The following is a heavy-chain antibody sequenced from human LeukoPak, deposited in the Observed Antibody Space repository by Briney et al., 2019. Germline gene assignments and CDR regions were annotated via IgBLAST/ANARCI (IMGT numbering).Heavy chain of an antibody. Sequence: GGSLRLSCAASGFTFSSYGMHWVRQAPGKGLEWVAFIRYDGSNKYYADSVKGRFTISRDNSKNTLYLQMNSLRAEDTAVYYCAKGSETLYYYGSGSYYHFDYWGQGTLVTVSS. V-gene: IGHV3-30*02. CDR1: GFTFSSYG. CDR3: AKGSETLYYYGSGSYYHFDY. D-gene: IGHD3-10*01. J-gene: IGHJ4*02. CDR2: IRYDGSNK.